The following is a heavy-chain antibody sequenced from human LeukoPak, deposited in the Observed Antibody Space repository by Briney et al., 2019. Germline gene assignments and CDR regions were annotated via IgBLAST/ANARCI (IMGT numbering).Heavy chain of an antibody. CDR3: TTPYCSSTSCFPEFDY. Sequence: NPGGSLRLSCAASGFTFNNAWMSWVRQAPGKGLEWVGRIKSKTDGGTTDYAAPVKGRFTISRDDSKNTLYLQMNSLKTEDTAVYYCTTPYCSSTSCFPEFDYWGQGTLVTVSS. D-gene: IGHD2-2*01. V-gene: IGHV3-15*01. CDR1: GFTFNNAW. CDR2: IKSKTDGGTT. J-gene: IGHJ4*02.